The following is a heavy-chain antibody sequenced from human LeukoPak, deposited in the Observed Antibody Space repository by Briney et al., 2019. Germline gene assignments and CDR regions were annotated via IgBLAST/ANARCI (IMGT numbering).Heavy chain of an antibody. J-gene: IGHJ4*02. V-gene: IGHV3-30*03. CDR2: ILYDGGNK. CDR3: AREDGYSSSWYSDY. CDR1: GFTFSSYG. Sequence: GGSLRLSCAASGFTFSSYGMDWVRQAPGKGLEWVAIILYDGGNKYYVGSVKGRFTISGDNAKNSLYLQMNSLRAEDTAVYYCAREDGYSSSWYSDYWGQGTLVTVSS. D-gene: IGHD6-13*01.